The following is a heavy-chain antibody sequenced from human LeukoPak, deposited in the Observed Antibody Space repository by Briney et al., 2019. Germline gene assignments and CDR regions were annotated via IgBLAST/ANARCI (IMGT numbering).Heavy chain of an antibody. Sequence: GGSLRLSCAASGFTFSSYAMSWVRQAPGKGLEWVSAISGSGGSTYYADSVKGRFTISRDNAKNSLYLQMNSLRAEDTAVYYCARSRGSSEAFDIWGQGTMVTVSS. CDR3: ARSRGSSEAFDI. D-gene: IGHD1-26*01. J-gene: IGHJ3*02. CDR2: ISGSGGST. CDR1: GFTFSSYA. V-gene: IGHV3-23*01.